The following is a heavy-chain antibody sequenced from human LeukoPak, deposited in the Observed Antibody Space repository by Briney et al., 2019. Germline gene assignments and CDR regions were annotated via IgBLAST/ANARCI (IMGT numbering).Heavy chain of an antibody. J-gene: IGHJ6*02. D-gene: IGHD6-6*01. V-gene: IGHV4-61*01. CDR1: GGSVSSGSYY. CDR3: ARDSYGTSWMDV. CDR2: IYYSGST. Sequence: SETLSLTCTVSGGSVSSGSYYWSWIRQPPGKGLDWIGYIYYSGSTNYSPSLKSRVTISVDTSKNQFSLKLSSVTAADTAVYYCARDSYGTSWMDVWGQGTTVTVS.